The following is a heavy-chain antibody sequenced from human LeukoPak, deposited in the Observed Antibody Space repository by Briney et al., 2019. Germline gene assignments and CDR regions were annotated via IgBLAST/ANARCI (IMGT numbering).Heavy chain of an antibody. D-gene: IGHD3-9*01. CDR2: IHYAGDAK. CDR3: ARDSGYDILTGQSVNHYLDY. J-gene: IGHJ4*02. V-gene: IGHV3-7*01. CDR1: GFTFSGFA. Sequence: PGGSLRLSCATSGFTFSGFAMHWVRQAPGKGLEWVANIHYAGDAKNYVDSVRGRFTISRDDAKNSVYLQMNSLRAEDTAVYYCARDSGYDILTGQSVNHYLDYWGQGTLVTVSS.